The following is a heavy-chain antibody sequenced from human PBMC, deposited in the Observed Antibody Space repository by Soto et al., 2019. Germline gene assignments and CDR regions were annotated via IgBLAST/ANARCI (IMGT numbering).Heavy chain of an antibody. D-gene: IGHD5-12*01. V-gene: IGHV4-59*01. Sequence: PSETLSLTCSVSGGSISNYHWSWIRQPPGKGLEWIGYISYTGSTNYSPSLKSRVTMLLATSKKQFSLKLSSVTAADTAVYYCARVGYSGYYYCYMDDWGKGTTVTVSS. CDR3: ARVGYSGYYYCYMDD. CDR2: ISYTGST. CDR1: GGSISNYH. J-gene: IGHJ6*03.